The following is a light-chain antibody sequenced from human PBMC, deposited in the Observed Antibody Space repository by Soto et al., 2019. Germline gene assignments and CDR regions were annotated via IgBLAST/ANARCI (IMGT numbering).Light chain of an antibody. CDR2: EVS. CDR1: SSDVGGYNY. J-gene: IGLJ2*01. V-gene: IGLV2-14*01. Sequence: QSVLTQPASVSGSPGQSITISCTGTSSDVGGYNYVSWYQQHPGKAPKLMIYEVSNRPSGVSNRFSGSKSGNTASLTISGLQDEDEAAYYCSSYTSSSTLVFGGGTKLTVL. CDR3: SSYTSSSTLV.